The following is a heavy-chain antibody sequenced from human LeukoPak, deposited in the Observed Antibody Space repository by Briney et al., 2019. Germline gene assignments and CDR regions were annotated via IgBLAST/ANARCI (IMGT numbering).Heavy chain of an antibody. V-gene: IGHV6-1*01. Sequence: SQTLSLTCAISGDSVSSNSAAWNWIRQSPSRGLEWLGRTYYRSKWYTYYAVSVKSRISINRDTSKNQFSLQLDSVTPEGTAVYYCARSTGPIDYWGQGTLVTVSS. CDR1: GDSVSSNSAA. D-gene: IGHD1-1*01. J-gene: IGHJ4*02. CDR3: ARSTGPIDY. CDR2: TYYRSKWYT.